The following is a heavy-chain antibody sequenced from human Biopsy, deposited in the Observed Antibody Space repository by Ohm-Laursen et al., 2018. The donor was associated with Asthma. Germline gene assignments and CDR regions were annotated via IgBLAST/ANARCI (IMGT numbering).Heavy chain of an antibody. V-gene: IGHV1-69*01. CDR1: GGTFTNYP. CDR2: IIPIFDTP. Sequence: ESSVKVSCKASGGTFTNYPFTWVRQAPGQRLEWMGGIIPIFDTPNSAQKFQGRVTITADDSTSTGYMELSSLRSEDTAVYYCASSGGNYGFYGMDVWGQGTTVTVSS. CDR3: ASSGGNYGFYGMDV. J-gene: IGHJ6*02. D-gene: IGHD4-11*01.